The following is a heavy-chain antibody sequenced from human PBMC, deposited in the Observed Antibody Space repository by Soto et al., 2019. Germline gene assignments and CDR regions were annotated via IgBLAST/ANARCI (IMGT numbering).Heavy chain of an antibody. CDR1: GFTFSDYY. Sequence: GGSLSLSCAASGFTFSDYYMSWLRQAPGKGLEWVSYISSSGSTIYYADSVKGRFTISRDNAKNSLYLQMNSLRAEDTAVYYCARDITMVRGVIRYWGQGTLVTVSS. D-gene: IGHD3-10*01. J-gene: IGHJ4*02. V-gene: IGHV3-11*01. CDR3: ARDITMVRGVIRY. CDR2: ISSSGSTI.